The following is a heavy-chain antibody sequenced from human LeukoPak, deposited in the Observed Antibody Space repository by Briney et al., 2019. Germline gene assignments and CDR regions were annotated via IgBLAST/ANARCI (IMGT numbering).Heavy chain of an antibody. V-gene: IGHV3-64D*09. J-gene: IGHJ4*02. CDR2: ISNNGDST. CDR3: VNSGADYGDYFGFFDC. Sequence: GGSLRLSCSASAFTFSSYAMHWVRQAPGKGLEFVSGISNNGDSTYYGDSVKGRFTISRDNSKNRLYLQMISLRAEDTAMYYCVNSGADYGDYFGFFDCWGQGTLVTVSS. CDR1: AFTFSSYA. D-gene: IGHD4-17*01.